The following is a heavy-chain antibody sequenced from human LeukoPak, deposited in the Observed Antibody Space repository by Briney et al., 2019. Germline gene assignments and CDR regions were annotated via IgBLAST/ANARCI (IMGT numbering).Heavy chain of an antibody. D-gene: IGHD2-15*01. V-gene: IGHV3-7*03. J-gene: IGHJ4*02. CDR1: GFVFSSYW. Sequence: GGSLRLSCAASGFVFSSYWMTWVRQAPGKGLEWVASINEGGSGKYYVDSVKGRFTISRDNAQKSLYLEMHSLRAEDTAVYYCAGAVAATEGYWGQGTLVTVSS. CDR2: INEGGSGK. CDR3: AGAVAATEGY.